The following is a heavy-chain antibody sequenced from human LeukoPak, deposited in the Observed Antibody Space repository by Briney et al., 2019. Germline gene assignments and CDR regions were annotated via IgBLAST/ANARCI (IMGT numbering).Heavy chain of an antibody. CDR2: INPNSGGT. Sequence: ASVKVSCKASGYTFTGYYMHWVRQAPGQGLEWRGWINPNSGGTNYAQKFQGRVTMTRDTSISTAYMELSRLRSDDTAVYYCARQTQLLRNGIDVWGQGTTVTVSS. J-gene: IGHJ6*02. V-gene: IGHV1-2*02. D-gene: IGHD2-2*01. CDR1: GYTFTGYY. CDR3: ARQTQLLRNGIDV.